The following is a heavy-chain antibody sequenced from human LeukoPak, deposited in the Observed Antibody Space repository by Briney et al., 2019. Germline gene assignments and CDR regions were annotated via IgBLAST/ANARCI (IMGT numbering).Heavy chain of an antibody. J-gene: IGHJ4*02. CDR3: ASTYSSGWYYYFDY. V-gene: IGHV1-2*02. Sequence: ASVKVSCEASGYTFTGYYMHWVRQAPGQGLEWMGWINPNSGGTNYAQKFQGRVTMTRDTSISTAYMELSRLRSDDTAVYYCASTYSSGWYYYFDYWGQGTLVTVSS. CDR2: INPNSGGT. CDR1: GYTFTGYY. D-gene: IGHD6-19*01.